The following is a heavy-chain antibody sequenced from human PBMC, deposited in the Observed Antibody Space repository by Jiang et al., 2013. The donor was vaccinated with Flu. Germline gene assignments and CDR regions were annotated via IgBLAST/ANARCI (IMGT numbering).Heavy chain of an antibody. Sequence: KPTQTLTLTCTFSGFSLNTSGMSVSWIRQPPGKALEWLALIYWDDDKRYSPSLKSRLTITKDTSKNQVVLTMTNMDPVDTATYYCAHKTVDWYYDSSGYYYFDYWGQGTLVTVSS. D-gene: IGHD3-22*01. CDR2: IYWDDDK. CDR3: AHKTVDWYYDSSGYYYFDY. V-gene: IGHV2-5*08. J-gene: IGHJ4*02. CDR1: GFSLNTSGMS.